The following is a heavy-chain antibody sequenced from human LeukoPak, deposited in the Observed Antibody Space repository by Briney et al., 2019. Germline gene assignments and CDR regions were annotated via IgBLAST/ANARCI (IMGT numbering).Heavy chain of an antibody. CDR3: ARPSRYGNYYY. CDR1: GGSISGGTYY. V-gene: IGHV4-39*01. CDR2: ISYSGST. D-gene: IGHD3-10*01. Sequence: PSETLSLTCTVSGGSISGGTYYWGWIRQPPGKGLEWIGTISYSGSTYYNPALKSRVTISVDTSKNQFSLKLSSVTAADTAVYYCARPSRYGNYYYWGQGTLVTVSS. J-gene: IGHJ4*02.